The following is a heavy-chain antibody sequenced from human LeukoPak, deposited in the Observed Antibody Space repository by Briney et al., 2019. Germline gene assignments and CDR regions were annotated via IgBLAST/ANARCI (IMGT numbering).Heavy chain of an antibody. J-gene: IGHJ4*02. V-gene: IGHV1-8*01. Sequence: GASVKVSCKASGYTFTSYDINWVRQATGQGLEWMGWMNPNSGNTGYAQKFQGRVTMTRNTSISTAYMELSSLRSEDTAVYYCARGSLSRLRPRREPYYFDYWGQGTLVTVSS. CDR2: MNPNSGNT. CDR3: ARGSLSRLRPRREPYYFDY. CDR1: GYTFTSYD. D-gene: IGHD5-12*01.